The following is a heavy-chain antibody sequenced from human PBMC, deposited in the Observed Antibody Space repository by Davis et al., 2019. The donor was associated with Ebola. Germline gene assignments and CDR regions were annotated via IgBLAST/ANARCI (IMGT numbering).Heavy chain of an antibody. CDR3: ASHHDNADYSGLGSFDI. J-gene: IGHJ3*02. CDR1: GYSSTNYW. D-gene: IGHD4-17*01. CDR2: IHRRDCDT. Sequence: GESLKISCKASGYSSTNYWIAWLRQIPGKGLEWMGFIHRRDCDTRYSPSSLGQVIISADKSISTVYLQWNSLKASDSAMYYCASHHDNADYSGLGSFDIWGQGTMVTVSS. V-gene: IGHV5-51*01.